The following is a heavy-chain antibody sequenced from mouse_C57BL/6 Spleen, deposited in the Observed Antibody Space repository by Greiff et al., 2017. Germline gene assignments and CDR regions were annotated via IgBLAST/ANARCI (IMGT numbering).Heavy chain of an antibody. Sequence: QVQLKQPGTELVKPGASVKLSCKASGYTFTSYWMHWVKQRPGQGLEWIGNINPSNGGTNYNEKFKSKATLTVDKSSSTAYMQLSSLTSEDSAVYYCARGITTRWYFDVWGTGTTVTVSS. V-gene: IGHV1-53*01. D-gene: IGHD1-1*01. CDR1: GYTFTSYW. J-gene: IGHJ1*03. CDR3: ARGITTRWYFDV. CDR2: INPSNGGT.